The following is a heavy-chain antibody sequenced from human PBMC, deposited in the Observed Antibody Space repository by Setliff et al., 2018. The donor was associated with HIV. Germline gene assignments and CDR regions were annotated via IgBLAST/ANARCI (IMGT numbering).Heavy chain of an antibody. D-gene: IGHD6-25*01. Sequence: SETLSLTCAVSGYSISSGYYWGWIRQPPGKGLDWIGEISHSGSTNYSPSLKSRVTISIDTSKKQFSLKLTSVTAADTALYYCARGPPRTSAYSRYYYYYMDVWGKGTTVTVSS. V-gene: IGHV4-38-2*01. CDR2: ISHSGST. CDR1: GYSISSGYY. CDR3: ARGPPRTSAYSRYYYYYMDV. J-gene: IGHJ6*03.